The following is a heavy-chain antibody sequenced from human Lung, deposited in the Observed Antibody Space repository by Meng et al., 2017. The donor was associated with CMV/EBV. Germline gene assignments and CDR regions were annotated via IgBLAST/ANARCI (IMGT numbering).Heavy chain of an antibody. CDR3: ARAGTDYDFWSGYFGSWFDP. J-gene: IGHJ5*02. Sequence: GSLRLXFTVPGGPISSYYWSWIRQPPGKGLEWIGYIYYSGSTNYNPSLKSRVTISVDTSKNQFSLKLSSVTAADTAVYYCARAGTDYDFWSGYFGSWFDPWXQGTXVTVSS. CDR1: GGPISSYY. CDR2: IYYSGST. D-gene: IGHD3-3*01. V-gene: IGHV4-59*12.